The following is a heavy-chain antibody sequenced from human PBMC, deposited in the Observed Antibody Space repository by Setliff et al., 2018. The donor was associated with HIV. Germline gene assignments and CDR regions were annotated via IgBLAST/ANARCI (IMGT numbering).Heavy chain of an antibody. V-gene: IGHV3-15*01. CDR1: GFSFRDAG. CDR3: ATSRSTYYLRDF. J-gene: IGHJ4*02. D-gene: IGHD3-10*01. CDR2: IKSNADGGTT. Sequence: PGGSLRLSCAASGFSFRDAGMNWVRQSPGKGLEWVGHIKSNADGGTTDYAAPVKGRFAVSRDDSKNMVYLNMNSLNGEDTAVYYCATSRSTYYLRDFWGQGTLVTVSS.